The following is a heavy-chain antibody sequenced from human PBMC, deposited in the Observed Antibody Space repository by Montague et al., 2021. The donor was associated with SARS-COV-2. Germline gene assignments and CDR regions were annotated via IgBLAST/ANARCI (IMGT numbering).Heavy chain of an antibody. Sequence: SETLSLTCAVYGGSFSGYYWSWIRQPTGKGLEWIGEINHSGSTNYNPSLKSRVTILVDTSKNQFSLKLSSVTAADTAVYYCTREGYQVLWSDYYYYGMDVWGQGTTVTVSS. CDR3: TREGYQVLWSDYYYYGMDV. CDR1: GGSFSGYY. V-gene: IGHV4-34*01. D-gene: IGHD2-2*01. J-gene: IGHJ6*02. CDR2: INHSGST.